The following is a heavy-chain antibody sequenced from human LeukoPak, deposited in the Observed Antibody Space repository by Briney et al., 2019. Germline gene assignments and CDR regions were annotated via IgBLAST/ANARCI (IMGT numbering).Heavy chain of an antibody. J-gene: IGHJ4*02. CDR1: GYTFTSYG. Sequence: ASVKVSCKASGYTFTSYGISWVRQAPGQGLEWMGWISAYNGNTNYAQKLQGRVTTTTDTSTSTAYMELRSLRSDDTAVYYCARDRYYDSSGYYYIPIDYWGQGTLVTVSS. CDR3: ARDRYYDSSGYYYIPIDY. V-gene: IGHV1-18*01. D-gene: IGHD3-22*01. CDR2: ISAYNGNT.